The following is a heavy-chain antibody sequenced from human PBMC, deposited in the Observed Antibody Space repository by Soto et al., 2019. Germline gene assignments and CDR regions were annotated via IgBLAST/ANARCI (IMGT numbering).Heavy chain of an antibody. J-gene: IGHJ4*02. V-gene: IGHV3-49*03. CDR3: SRLPPNNWGAPLDF. CDR1: GFTFGDYA. Sequence: GGSLRLSCITSGFTFGDYAMIWFRQAPGKGLEWVSFITSKRYGGKTEYAASVKGRFTISRDDSKSVAYLQMSSLRTDDTAVYYCSRLPPNNWGAPLDFWGQGTLVTVSS. CDR2: ITSKRYGGKT. D-gene: IGHD1-26*01.